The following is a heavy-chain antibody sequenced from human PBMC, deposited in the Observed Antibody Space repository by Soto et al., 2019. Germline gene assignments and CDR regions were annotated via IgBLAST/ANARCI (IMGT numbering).Heavy chain of an antibody. V-gene: IGHV4-34*01. CDR2: INHSGST. CDR1: GGSFSGYY. CDR3: ARRTIFGVVLRLYNWFDP. Sequence: SETLSLTCAVYGGSFSGYYWSWIRQPPGKGLEWIGEINHSGSTNYNPSLKSRVTISVDTSKNQFSLKLSSVTAADTAVYYCARRTIFGVVLRLYNWFDPWGQGTLVTVSS. J-gene: IGHJ5*02. D-gene: IGHD3-3*01.